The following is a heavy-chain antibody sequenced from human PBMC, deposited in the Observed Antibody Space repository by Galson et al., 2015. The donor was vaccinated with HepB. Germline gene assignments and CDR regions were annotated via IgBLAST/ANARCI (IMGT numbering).Heavy chain of an antibody. CDR2: IDRSSDTI. V-gene: IGHV3-48*01. D-gene: IGHD3-10*01. J-gene: IGHJ4*02. Sequence: SLRLSCAACEFSFSSHSMNWVRQAPGKGLEWISYIDRSSDTIYYADSVKRRVTVSRDNTKNSLYLKXNSLSVVETAAYYYAREYGQGVNFDRWGQGTLVTXXS. CDR3: AREYGQGVNFDR. CDR1: EFSFSSHS.